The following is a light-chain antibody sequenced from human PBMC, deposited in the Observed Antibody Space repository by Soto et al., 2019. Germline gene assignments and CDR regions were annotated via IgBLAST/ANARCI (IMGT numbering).Light chain of an antibody. CDR3: AAWDDSLRGVV. J-gene: IGLJ3*02. V-gene: IGLV1-47*01. CDR1: RSNIETNY. CDR2: RSD. Sequence: QSVLTQPPSASGTPGQRVTISCSGGRSNIETNYVYWYQQLPGTAPELLVYRSDRRPSGVPDRFSGSKSGTSASLAIRGLRAEDEAQYYCAAWDDSLRGVVFGGGTKVTVL.